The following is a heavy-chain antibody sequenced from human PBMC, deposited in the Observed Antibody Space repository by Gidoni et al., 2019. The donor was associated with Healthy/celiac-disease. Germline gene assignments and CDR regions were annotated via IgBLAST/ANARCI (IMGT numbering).Heavy chain of an antibody. CDR2: ISYDGSNK. D-gene: IGHD3-22*01. J-gene: IGHJ4*02. V-gene: IGHV3-30-3*01. CDR3: ARDPDYYDSSGYYDY. CDR1: GFTFSSYA. Sequence: QVQLVESGGGVVQPGRSLSLSCAASGFTFSSYAMHWVRQAPGKGLEWVAVISYDGSNKYYADSVKGRFTISRDNSKNTLYLQMNSLRAEDTAVYYCARDPDYYDSSGYYDYWGQGTLVTVSS.